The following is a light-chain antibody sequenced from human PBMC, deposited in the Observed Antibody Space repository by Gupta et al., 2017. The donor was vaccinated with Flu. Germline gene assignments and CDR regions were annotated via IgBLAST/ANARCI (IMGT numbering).Light chain of an antibody. Sequence: PSFLSASVGDRVTITWRASEDIRSSLAWYHQTPRKAPKLLIYAASTLRSGVPSRFSGSGSGTGFTLTISSLQPEDLATYYCQQVDSYPLTFGGGTEVEIK. CDR3: QQVDSYPLT. V-gene: IGKV1-9*01. CDR1: EDIRSS. CDR2: AAS. J-gene: IGKJ4*01.